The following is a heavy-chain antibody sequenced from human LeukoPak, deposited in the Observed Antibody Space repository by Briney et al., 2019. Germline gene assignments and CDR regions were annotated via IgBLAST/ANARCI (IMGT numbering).Heavy chain of an antibody. J-gene: IGHJ4*02. CDR2: ISGSGGTT. CDR3: SRQYGYSGYDSGYSYGSDY. V-gene: IGHV3-23*01. D-gene: IGHD5-12*01. Sequence: GGSLRLSCVASGFTFSSYAMSWVRQAPGKGLEWVSGISGSGGTTSYAHSLKGRFTVSRDNSKNTLYLQMNTLRAEDTAVYYCSRQYGYSGYDSGYSYGSDYWGQGTLVTVSS. CDR1: GFTFSSYA.